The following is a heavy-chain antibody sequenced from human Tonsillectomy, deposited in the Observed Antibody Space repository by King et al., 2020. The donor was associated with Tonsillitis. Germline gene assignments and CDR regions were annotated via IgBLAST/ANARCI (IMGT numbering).Heavy chain of an antibody. Sequence: VQLVESGGGLVKPGGSLRLSCAASGFTFSSYSMNWVRQAPGKGLEWVSSISGSSSYIYYADSVKGRFTISRDNAKNSLYLQMNSLRAEDTAVYYCARDRKEEHYYDSSGYSYYFASWGQGTLVTVSS. CDR3: ARDRKEEHYYDSSGYSYYFAS. V-gene: IGHV3-21*01. CDR2: ISGSSSYI. CDR1: GFTFSSYS. J-gene: IGHJ4*02. D-gene: IGHD3-22*01.